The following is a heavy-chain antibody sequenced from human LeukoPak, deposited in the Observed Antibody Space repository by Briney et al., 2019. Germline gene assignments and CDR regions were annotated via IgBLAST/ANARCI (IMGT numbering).Heavy chain of an antibody. Sequence: GGSLRLSCAASGFTFSNYWMIWVRQAPGKGLEWVGNIKQDGSEKRYADSVRGRFTISRDNAQTSLYLQMNSLRAEDTAVYYCASGGVAAGIDYWGQGTLVTVSS. V-gene: IGHV3-7*05. J-gene: IGHJ4*02. CDR1: GFTFSNYW. CDR2: IKQDGSEK. CDR3: ASGGVAAGIDY. D-gene: IGHD6-13*01.